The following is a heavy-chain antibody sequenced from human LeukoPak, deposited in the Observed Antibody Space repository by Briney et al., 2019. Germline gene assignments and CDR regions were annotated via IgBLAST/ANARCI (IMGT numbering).Heavy chain of an antibody. V-gene: IGHV3-21*01. CDR3: ARHGSVSNAYMDV. D-gene: IGHD3-10*01. J-gene: IGHJ6*03. Sequence: GGSLRLSCAASGFSISSSAMNWVRQAPGKGLEWVSSISSSSSYIYYADSVKGRFTISRDNAKNSLSLQMNSLRAEDTAEYYCARHGSVSNAYMDVWGKGTTVTVSS. CDR1: GFSISSSA. CDR2: ISSSSSYI.